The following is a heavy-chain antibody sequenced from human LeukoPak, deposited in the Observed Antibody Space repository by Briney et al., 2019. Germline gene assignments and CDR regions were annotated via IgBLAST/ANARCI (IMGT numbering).Heavy chain of an antibody. J-gene: IGHJ3*02. Sequence: ASVKVSCRASGYTFTDYHLYWVRQAPGQGLEWMGWINTNNGATHCAQKFQGRVTLTRDTSTSTAYMELRSLRSDDTAVYYCARGCGGDCRGNAFDIWGQGTMVTVSS. CDR3: ARGCGGDCRGNAFDI. D-gene: IGHD2-21*02. CDR1: GYTFTDYH. CDR2: INTNNGAT. V-gene: IGHV1-2*02.